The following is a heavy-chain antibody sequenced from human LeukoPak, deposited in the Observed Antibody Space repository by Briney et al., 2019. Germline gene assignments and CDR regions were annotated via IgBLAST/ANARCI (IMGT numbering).Heavy chain of an antibody. V-gene: IGHV1-2*02. D-gene: IGHD2-15*01. CDR2: INPNSGGT. CDR1: GYTFTGYY. Sequence: GASLKVSCKASGYTFTGYYMHCVRQAPRQRLGWMGWINPNSGGTNYAQKFQGRVTMTRDTSISTAYMELSRLRSDDTAVYYCARMVDWVAFDIWGQGTMVTVSS. CDR3: ARMVDWVAFDI. J-gene: IGHJ3*02.